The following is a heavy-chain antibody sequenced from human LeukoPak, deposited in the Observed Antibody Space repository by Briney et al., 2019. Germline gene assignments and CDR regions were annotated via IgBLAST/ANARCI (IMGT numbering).Heavy chain of an antibody. CDR1: GGSFSGYY. CDR2: INHSGST. J-gene: IGHJ6*03. CDR3: ARVVWRYYYYMDV. D-gene: IGHD2-8*01. V-gene: IGHV4-34*01. Sequence: SGTLSLTCAVYGGSFSGYYWSWIRQPPGKGLEWIGEINHSGSTNYNPSLKSRVTISVDTSKNQFSLKLSSVTAADTAVYYCARVVWRYYYYMDVWGKGTTVTVSS.